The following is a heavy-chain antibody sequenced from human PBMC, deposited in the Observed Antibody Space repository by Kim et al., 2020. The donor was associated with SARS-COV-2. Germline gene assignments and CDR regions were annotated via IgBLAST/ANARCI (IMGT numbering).Heavy chain of an antibody. V-gene: IGHV3-30-3*01. D-gene: IGHD6-6*01. J-gene: IGHJ6*02. CDR2: ISYDGSNK. CDR1: GFTFSSYA. CDR3: ARDSESCIAARHRRDCYYGMDV. Sequence: GGSLRLSCAASGFTFSSYAMHWVRQAPGKGLEWVAVISYDGSNKYYADSVKGRFTISRDNSKNTLYLQMNSLRAEDTAVYYCARDSESCIAARHRRDCYYGMDVWGQGPTVTVSS.